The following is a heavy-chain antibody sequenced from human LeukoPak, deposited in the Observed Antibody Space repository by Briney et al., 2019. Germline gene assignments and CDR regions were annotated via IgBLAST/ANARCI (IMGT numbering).Heavy chain of an antibody. CDR3: ARGRRWLRLRGGDNYFDY. J-gene: IGHJ4*02. CDR2: ISYDGSNK. D-gene: IGHD5-12*01. Sequence: GGSLRLSCAASGFTFSSYAMHWVRQAPGKGLEWVAVISYDGSNKYYADSVKGRFTISRDNSKNTLYLQMNSLRAEDTAVYYCARGRRWLRLRGGDNYFDYWGQGTLVTVSS. V-gene: IGHV3-30*04. CDR1: GFTFSSYA.